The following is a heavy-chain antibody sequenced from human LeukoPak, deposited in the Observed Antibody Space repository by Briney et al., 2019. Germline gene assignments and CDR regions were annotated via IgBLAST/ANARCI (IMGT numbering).Heavy chain of an antibody. D-gene: IGHD2-15*01. V-gene: IGHV4-34*01. Sequence: NASETLSLTCAVYGGSFSGYYWSWIRQPPGKGLEWIGSIYYSGSTYYNPSLKSRVTISVDTSKNQFSLKLSSVTAADTAVYYCAGIVVVAATPSDGMDVWGQGTTVTVSS. J-gene: IGHJ6*02. CDR2: IYYSGST. CDR3: AGIVVVAATPSDGMDV. CDR1: GGSFSGYY.